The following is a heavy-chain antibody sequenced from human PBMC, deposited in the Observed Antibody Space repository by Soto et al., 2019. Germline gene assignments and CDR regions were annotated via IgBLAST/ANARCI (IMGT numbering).Heavy chain of an antibody. Sequence: QVQLQESGPGLVKPSETLSLTCSVSGGSVSNASFYWTWIRQAPGTGLEYIDYIFYTGVTNYNPSLSSRVTISLDTSKNHFSLKLNSMTAADTAVYYCVRVLDSSWYADLWGRGTLVTVSS. CDR2: IFYTGVT. D-gene: IGHD3-22*01. CDR3: VRVLDSSWYADL. CDR1: GGSVSNASFY. J-gene: IGHJ2*01. V-gene: IGHV4-61*03.